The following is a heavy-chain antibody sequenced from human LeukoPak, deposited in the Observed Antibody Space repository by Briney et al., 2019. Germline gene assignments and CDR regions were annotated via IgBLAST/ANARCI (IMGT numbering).Heavy chain of an antibody. D-gene: IGHD7-27*01. CDR3: ARDYWGSGGFDC. Sequence: SQTLSLTCAISGDSVSSSSVAWNWIRQSPSRGLEWLGRTYYRSKWYYDYDASVKGRITINPDTSKNQFSLQLNSVTPEDTAVYYCARDYWGSGGFDCWGQGTLVTVSS. J-gene: IGHJ4*02. CDR2: TYYRSKWYY. V-gene: IGHV6-1*01. CDR1: GDSVSSSSVA.